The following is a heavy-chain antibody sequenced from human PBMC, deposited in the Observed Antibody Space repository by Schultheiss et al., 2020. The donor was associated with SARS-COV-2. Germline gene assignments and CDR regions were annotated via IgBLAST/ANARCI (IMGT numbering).Heavy chain of an antibody. CDR3: ARVGKNDILTGYYFDY. J-gene: IGHJ4*02. Sequence: SQTLSLTCTVSGGSISSGGYYWSWIRQHPGKGLEWIGEIYHSGSTNYNPSLKCRVTISVDTSKNQFSLKLSSVTAADTAVYYCARVGKNDILTGYYFDYWGQGTLVTVSS. D-gene: IGHD3-9*01. CDR1: GGSISSGGYY. V-gene: IGHV4-31*03. CDR2: IYHSGST.